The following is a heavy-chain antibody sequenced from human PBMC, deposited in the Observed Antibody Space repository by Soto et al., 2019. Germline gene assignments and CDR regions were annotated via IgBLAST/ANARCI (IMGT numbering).Heavy chain of an antibody. D-gene: IGHD3-10*01. CDR2: ISYDGSNK. Sequence: PGGSLRLSCAASGFTVSSYAMHWVRQAPGKGLEWVAVISYDGSNKYYADSVKGRFTISRDNSKNTLYLQMNSLRAEDTAVYYCARSRRGEMALTIYSYWGQGTLVTVSS. CDR1: GFTVSSYA. J-gene: IGHJ4*02. V-gene: IGHV3-30-3*01. CDR3: ARSRRGEMALTIYSY.